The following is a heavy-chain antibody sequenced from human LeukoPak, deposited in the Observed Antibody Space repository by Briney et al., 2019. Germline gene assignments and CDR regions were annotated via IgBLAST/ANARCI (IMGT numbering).Heavy chain of an antibody. CDR1: GFTVRSDD. D-gene: IGHD6-13*01. CDR3: ARAAAGRAYYHYGMDV. CDR2: LDSDGSP. Sequence: GGSLRLSCAAFGFTVRSDDMNWVRQAPGKGLEWVSILDSDGSPSYADSVKGRFTISRDNSKNTLDPQMNSLRAEDTAVYYCARAAAGRAYYHYGMDVWGQGTRSPSP. J-gene: IGHJ6*02. V-gene: IGHV3-53*01.